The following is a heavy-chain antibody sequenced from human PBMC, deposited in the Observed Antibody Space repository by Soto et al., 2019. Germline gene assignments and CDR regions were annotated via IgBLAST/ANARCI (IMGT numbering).Heavy chain of an antibody. Sequence: ASVKVSCKASGYTFTSYAMHWVRQAPGQRLEWMGWINAGNGNTKYSQKFQGRVTITRDTSASTAYMELSSLRSEDTAVYYCAREFNFWSGPGYYYYGMDVWGQGTTVTVSS. CDR3: AREFNFWSGPGYYYYGMDV. D-gene: IGHD3-3*01. V-gene: IGHV1-3*01. J-gene: IGHJ6*02. CDR2: INAGNGNT. CDR1: GYTFTSYA.